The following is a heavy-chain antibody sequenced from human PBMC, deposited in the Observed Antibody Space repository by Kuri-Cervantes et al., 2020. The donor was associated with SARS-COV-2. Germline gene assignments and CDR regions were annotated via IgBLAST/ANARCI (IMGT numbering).Heavy chain of an antibody. CDR3: ARSSPKGYEYEQQLVPYYFDY. D-gene: IGHD6-13*01. Sequence: SVKVSCKASGGTFSSYAISWVRQAPGQGLEWMGGIIPTFGTANYAQKFQGRVTITTDESTSTAYMELSSLRSEDTAVYYCARSSPKGYEYEQQLVPYYFDYWGQGTLVTVSS. V-gene: IGHV1-69*05. J-gene: IGHJ4*02. CDR1: GGTFSSYA. CDR2: IIPTFGTA.